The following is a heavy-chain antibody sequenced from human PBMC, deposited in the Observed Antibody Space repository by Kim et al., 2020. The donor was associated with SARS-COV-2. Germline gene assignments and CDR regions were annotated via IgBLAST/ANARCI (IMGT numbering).Heavy chain of an antibody. CDR1: GYTFTSYA. CDR3: ARDGGAYCGGDCYGWFDP. J-gene: IGHJ5*02. CDR2: INDGNGNT. Sequence: ASVKVSCKASGYTFTSYAMHWVRQAPGQRLEWMGWINDGNGNTKYSQKFQGRVTITRDTSASTAYMELSSLRSEDTAVYYCARDGGAYCGGDCYGWFDPWGQGTLVTVSS. D-gene: IGHD2-21*02. V-gene: IGHV1-3*01.